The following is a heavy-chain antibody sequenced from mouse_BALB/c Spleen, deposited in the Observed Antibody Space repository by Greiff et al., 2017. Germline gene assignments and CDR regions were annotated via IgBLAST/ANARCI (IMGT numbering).Heavy chain of an antibody. CDR3: ASPTGTTWFAY. J-gene: IGHJ3*01. Sequence: VQLQHSGAELVKPGASVKLSCTASGFNIKDTYMHWVKQRPEQGLEWIGRIDPANGNTKYDPKFQGKATITADTSSNTAYLQLSSLTSEDTAVYYCASPTGTTWFAYWGQGTLVTVSA. D-gene: IGHD4-1*02. CDR1: GFNIKDTY. CDR2: IDPANGNT. V-gene: IGHV14-3*02.